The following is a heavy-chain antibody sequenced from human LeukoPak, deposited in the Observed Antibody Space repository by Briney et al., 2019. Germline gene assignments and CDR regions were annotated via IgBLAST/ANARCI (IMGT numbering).Heavy chain of an antibody. D-gene: IGHD3-10*02. CDR3: ERVVRGSVTSNWFDH. Sequence: SETLSLTCTVYGGSINDYYWGWIRQAPGEGLEWIGYITNSGTTNYNPSLKSRVTMPVDTSKNEFSLKLTSVTPADTPFNYCERVVRGSVTSNWFDHWGQGTLVTVSS. V-gene: IGHV4-59*12. J-gene: IGHJ5*02. CDR2: ITNSGTT. CDR1: GGSINDYY.